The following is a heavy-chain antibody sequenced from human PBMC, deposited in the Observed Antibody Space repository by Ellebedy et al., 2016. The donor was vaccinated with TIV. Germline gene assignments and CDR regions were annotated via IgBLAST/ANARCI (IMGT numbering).Heavy chain of an antibody. V-gene: IGHV4-34*01. CDR2: INHSGST. Sequence: SETLSLTXAVYGGSFSDYYWSWIRQPPGKGLEWIGEINHSGSTTYNPSHKSRLTISVDTSKNQFSLKLSSVTAADTAVYYCARHRSGIVLVPSHYGMDVWGHGTTITDSS. CDR3: ARHRSGIVLVPSHYGMDV. J-gene: IGHJ6*02. D-gene: IGHD2-2*01. CDR1: GGSFSDYY.